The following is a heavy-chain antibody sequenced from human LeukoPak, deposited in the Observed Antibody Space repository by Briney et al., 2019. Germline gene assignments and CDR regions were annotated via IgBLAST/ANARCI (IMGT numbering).Heavy chain of an antibody. Sequence: PGGSLRLSCAASGFTFSDYYMSWIRQAPGKGLEWVSYISSSGSTIYYADSVKGRFTISRDNAKNSLYLQMNSLRAEDTDVYYCARSTTVTHVWSHDAFDIWGQGTMVTVSS. V-gene: IGHV3-11*01. CDR3: ARSTTVTHVWSHDAFDI. D-gene: IGHD4-17*01. CDR1: GFTFSDYY. J-gene: IGHJ3*02. CDR2: ISSSGSTI.